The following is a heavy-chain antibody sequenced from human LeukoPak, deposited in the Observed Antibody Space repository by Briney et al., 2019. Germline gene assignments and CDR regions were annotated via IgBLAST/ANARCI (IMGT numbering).Heavy chain of an antibody. Sequence: GGSLRLSCTASGFTFGDYAMSWFRQAPGKGLEWVGFIRSKAYGGTTEYAASVKGRFTISRDDSKSIAYLQMNSLKTEDTAVYYCTRGGNYFDWLPFDYWGQGTLVTVSS. D-gene: IGHD3-9*01. CDR1: GFTFGDYA. V-gene: IGHV3-49*03. CDR3: TRGGNYFDWLPFDY. CDR2: IRSKAYGGTT. J-gene: IGHJ4*02.